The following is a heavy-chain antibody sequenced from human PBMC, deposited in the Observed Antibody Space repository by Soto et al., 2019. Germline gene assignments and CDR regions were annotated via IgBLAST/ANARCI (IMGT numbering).Heavy chain of an antibody. CDR3: AKDLVSGYSGSYYYYGMDV. Sequence: GGSLRLSCAASGFTFSSYGMHWVRQAPGKGLEWVAVISYDGSNKYYADSVKGRFTISRDNSKNTLYLQMNSLRAEDTAVYYCAKDLVSGYSGSYYYYGMDVWGQGTTVTVSS. J-gene: IGHJ6*02. V-gene: IGHV3-30*18. CDR1: GFTFSSYG. D-gene: IGHD1-26*01. CDR2: ISYDGSNK.